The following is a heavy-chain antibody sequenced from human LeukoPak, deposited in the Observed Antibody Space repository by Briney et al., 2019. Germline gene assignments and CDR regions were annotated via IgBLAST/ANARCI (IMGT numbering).Heavy chain of an antibody. D-gene: IGHD3-3*01. CDR1: GYTFTGYY. CDR2: INPNSGGT. J-gene: IGHJ3*02. V-gene: IGHV1-2*02. CDR3: ASIEYYDFWSGYYPGDEAFDI. Sequence: GASVKVSCKASGYTFTGYYMHWVRQAPGQGLEWMGWINPNSGGTNYAQKFQGRVTMTRDTSISTAYMELSRLRSDDTAVYYCASIEYYDFWSGYYPGDEAFDIWGQGTMDTVSS.